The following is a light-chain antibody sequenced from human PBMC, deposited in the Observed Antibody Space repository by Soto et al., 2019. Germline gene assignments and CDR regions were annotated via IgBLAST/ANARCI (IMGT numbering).Light chain of an antibody. CDR1: ATDVGVYNY. V-gene: IGLV2-14*01. CDR3: SSFTSSTTLL. J-gene: IGLJ2*01. CDR2: AVT. Sequence: QSALTQPASVSGSPGQSITISCTGTATDVGVYNYVSWYQQHPGRAPKLIIYAVTDRPSGVADRFSGSKSGDTASLTISGLQAEDEAHYYCSSFTSSTTLLFGGGTKLTVL.